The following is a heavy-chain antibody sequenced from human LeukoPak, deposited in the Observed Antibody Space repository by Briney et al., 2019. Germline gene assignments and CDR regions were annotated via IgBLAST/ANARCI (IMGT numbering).Heavy chain of an antibody. J-gene: IGHJ3*02. CDR1: GFIVSNKY. D-gene: IGHD3-3*01. CDR3: ARGLFLSGYLDAFDM. Sequence: GGSLRLSCAASGFIVSNKYMTWVRQAPGKGLEWVALIYNDGRTYYADSVRGRCAISRDNSENTLYLQVNSLRVEDTAIYYCARGLFLSGYLDAFDMWGQGTVVSVSS. CDR2: IYNDGRT. V-gene: IGHV3-53*01.